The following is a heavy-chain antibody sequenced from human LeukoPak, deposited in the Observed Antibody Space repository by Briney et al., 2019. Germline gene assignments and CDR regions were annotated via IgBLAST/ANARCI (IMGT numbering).Heavy chain of an antibody. CDR1: GYTFTGYY. CDR3: ATTVGATIVVYFDY. V-gene: IGHV1-2*02. D-gene: IGHD1-26*01. J-gene: IGHJ4*02. Sequence: RASVKVPGKASGYTFTGYYMHWVRQAPGQGLEWMGWINPNSGGTNYAQKFQGRVTMTRDTSISTAYMELSRLRSDDTAEYYCATTVGATIVVYFDYWGQGTLVTVSS. CDR2: INPNSGGT.